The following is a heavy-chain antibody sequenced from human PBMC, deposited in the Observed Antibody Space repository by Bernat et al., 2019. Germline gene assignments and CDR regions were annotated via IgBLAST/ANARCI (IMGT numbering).Heavy chain of an antibody. CDR2: IYYTGST. V-gene: IGHV4-59*01. CDR1: GGSISPYY. J-gene: IGHJ4*02. Sequence: VQLQESSPGLVKPSETLSLTCTVSGGSISPYYWSWIRQPPGRGLEWIGYIYYTGSTNYNPSLKSPVTISLDTSKNQFSLKLSSVTAADTAVYYCARDITLDYWGQGTLVTVSS. D-gene: IGHD1-20*01. CDR3: ARDITLDY.